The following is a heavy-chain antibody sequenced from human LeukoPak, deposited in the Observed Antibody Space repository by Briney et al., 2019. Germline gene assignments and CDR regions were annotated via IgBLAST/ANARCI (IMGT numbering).Heavy chain of an antibody. D-gene: IGHD6-13*01. CDR1: GFTFSSYE. CDR2: ISSSGSTI. J-gene: IGHJ4*02. V-gene: IGHV3-48*03. Sequence: GGSLRLSCAASGFTFSSYEMNWVRQAPGKGLEWVSYISSSGSTIYYADSVKGRFTISRDNSKNTLYLQMNSLRAEDTAVYYCAKEGISSSWYFDYWGQGTLVTVSS. CDR3: AKEGISSSWYFDY.